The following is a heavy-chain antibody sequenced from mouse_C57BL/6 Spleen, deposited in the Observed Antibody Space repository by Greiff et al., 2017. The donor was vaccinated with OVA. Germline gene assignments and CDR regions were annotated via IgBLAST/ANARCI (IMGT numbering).Heavy chain of an antibody. V-gene: IGHV1-52*01. J-gene: IGHJ4*01. Sequence: QVQLQQSGAELVRPGSSVKLSCKASGYTFTSYWMHWVRQRPIQGLEWIGNIDPSDSETHYNQKFKDKATLTVDKSSSTAYMQLSSLTSEYSAVSDGARVGSWANYAMDYWGQGTSVTVSA. D-gene: IGHD3-1*01. CDR2: IDPSDSET. CDR1: GYTFTSYW. CDR3: ARVGSWANYAMDY.